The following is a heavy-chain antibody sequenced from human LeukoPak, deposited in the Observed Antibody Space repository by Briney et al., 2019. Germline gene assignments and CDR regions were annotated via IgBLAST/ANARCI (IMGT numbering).Heavy chain of an antibody. CDR2: IKQDGSEK. CDR1: GFTFSSYA. V-gene: IGHV3-7*01. Sequence: PGGSLRLSCAASGFTFSSYAMSWVRQAPGKGLEWVANIKQDGSEKYYVDSVKGRFTISRDNAKNSLYLQMNSLRAEDTAVYYCARDAPAYYDSSLFDYWGQGTLVTVSS. CDR3: ARDAPAYYDSSLFDY. D-gene: IGHD3-22*01. J-gene: IGHJ4*02.